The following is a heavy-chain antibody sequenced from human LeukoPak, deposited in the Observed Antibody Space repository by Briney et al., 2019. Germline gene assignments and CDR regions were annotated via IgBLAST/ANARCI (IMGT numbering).Heavy chain of an antibody. CDR2: INPNSGGT. J-gene: IGHJ4*02. D-gene: IGHD1-14*01. CDR1: GYTFTGYY. CDR3: ARVGENHPALDY. V-gene: IGHV1-2*02. Sequence: ASVKVSCKASGYTFTGYYMHWVRQAPGQGLEWMGWINPNSGGTNYAQKFQSRVTMTRDTSISTAYMELSRLRSEDTAVYYCARVGENHPALDYWGQGTLVTVSS.